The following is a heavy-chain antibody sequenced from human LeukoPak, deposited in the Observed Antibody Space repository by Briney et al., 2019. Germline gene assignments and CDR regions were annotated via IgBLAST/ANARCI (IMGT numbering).Heavy chain of an antibody. D-gene: IGHD1-26*01. Sequence: PGGSLRLSCAASGFTFSSYAMSWVRQAPGKGLEWVSAISGSGGSTYYADSVKGRFTISRDNSKNTLYLQMNSLRAEDTAVYYCARTKWEQNWFDPWGQGTLVTVSS. J-gene: IGHJ5*02. V-gene: IGHV3-23*01. CDR3: ARTKWEQNWFDP. CDR2: ISGSGGST. CDR1: GFTFSSYA.